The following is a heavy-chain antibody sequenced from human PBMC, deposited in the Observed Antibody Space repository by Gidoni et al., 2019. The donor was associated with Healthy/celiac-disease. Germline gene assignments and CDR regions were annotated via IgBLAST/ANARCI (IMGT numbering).Heavy chain of an antibody. D-gene: IGHD3-3*01. Sequence: EVQMLESGGGLVQPGGSLRLYCAAAGVTFSSYAMSWVRQTPGKGLEWLSVIRGSGVSTYYADSVKGRFTIPRDNSKNTLYLQMNSLRAEDTAVYYCAKGGHDFWSGKPQAWWGQGTLVTVSS. V-gene: IGHV3-23*01. CDR1: GVTFSSYA. CDR3: AKGGHDFWSGKPQAW. J-gene: IGHJ4*02. CDR2: IRGSGVST.